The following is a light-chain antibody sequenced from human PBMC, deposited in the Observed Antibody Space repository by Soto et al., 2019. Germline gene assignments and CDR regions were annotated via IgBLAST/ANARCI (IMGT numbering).Light chain of an antibody. CDR2: KAS. CDR3: QQYNTYPLT. Sequence: DIQMTQSPSTLSASVGDRVTVTCRASQSISDYLAWYQQRPGKAPKLLIYKASTLESGVPSKFSGTGSGTEFTLTISILQPDDFATYYCQQYNTYPLTFGGGTKVEIK. V-gene: IGKV1-5*03. J-gene: IGKJ4*01. CDR1: QSISDY.